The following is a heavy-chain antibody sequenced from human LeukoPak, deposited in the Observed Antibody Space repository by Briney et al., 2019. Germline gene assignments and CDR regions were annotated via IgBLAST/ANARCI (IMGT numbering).Heavy chain of an antibody. CDR3: AKDPAYSNYLNWFDP. Sequence: GGSLRLSCAASGFTFSSYAMSWVRQAPGKGLEWVSAISGSGGSTYYADSVKGRFTISRGNSKNTLYLQMNSLRAEDTAVYYCAKDPAYSNYLNWFDPWGQGTLVTVSS. CDR2: ISGSGGST. CDR1: GFTFSSYA. D-gene: IGHD4-11*01. V-gene: IGHV3-23*01. J-gene: IGHJ5*02.